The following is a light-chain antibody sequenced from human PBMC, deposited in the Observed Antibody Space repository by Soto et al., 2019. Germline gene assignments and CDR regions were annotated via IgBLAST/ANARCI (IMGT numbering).Light chain of an antibody. CDR1: QSISNW. Sequence: DIQMTQSPSTLSASVGDRVTITCRASQSISNWLAWYQQKPGKAPKLLIYDASSLESGVPSRFSGRGSGTEFTLTISSLQPDDFATYYCHQYNSYSPTFGGGTKVDIK. V-gene: IGKV1-5*01. CDR2: DAS. CDR3: HQYNSYSPT. J-gene: IGKJ4*01.